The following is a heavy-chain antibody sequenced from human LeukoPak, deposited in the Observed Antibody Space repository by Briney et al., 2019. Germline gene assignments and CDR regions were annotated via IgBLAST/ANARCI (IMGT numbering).Heavy chain of an antibody. V-gene: IGHV4-59*01. CDR3: ARMDSGGYGYFDY. D-gene: IGHD3-22*01. CDR2: IYYNGNT. CDR1: GGSISGYY. J-gene: IGHJ4*02. Sequence: PSETLSLTCTVSGGSISGYYCNWFRQPPGKGLEWIGYIYYNGNTNFNPSLKSRVTISIDTSKNQFSLQLKSVTAADTAVHYCARMDSGGYGYFDYWGQGTLVTVSS.